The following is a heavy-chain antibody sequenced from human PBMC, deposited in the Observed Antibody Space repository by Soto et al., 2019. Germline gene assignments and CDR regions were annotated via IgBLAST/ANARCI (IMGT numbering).Heavy chain of an antibody. CDR1: GGSIISGGYS. V-gene: IGHV4-30-2*01. Sequence: SETLSLTCAVSGGSIISGGYSWSWIRQPPGKGLQWIGHIYEGGNTYYTPSLESRVAISTDKSKNQFSLRLRSVTAADTAVYYCVRRSPEDAFDIWGQGTMVT. CDR2: IYEGGNT. J-gene: IGHJ3*02. CDR3: VRRSPEDAFDI.